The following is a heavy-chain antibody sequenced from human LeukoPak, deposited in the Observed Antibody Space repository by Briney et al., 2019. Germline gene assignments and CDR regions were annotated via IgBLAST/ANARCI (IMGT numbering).Heavy chain of an antibody. CDR1: GGSFSGYY. CDR3: ARGHSSGWYYY. Sequence: SETLSLTRAVYGGSFSGYYWSWIRQPPGKGLEWIGEINHSGSTNYNPSLKSRVTISVDTSKNQFSLKLSSVTAADTAVYYCARGHSSGWYYYGGQGTLVTVSS. D-gene: IGHD6-19*01. V-gene: IGHV4-34*01. J-gene: IGHJ4*02. CDR2: INHSGST.